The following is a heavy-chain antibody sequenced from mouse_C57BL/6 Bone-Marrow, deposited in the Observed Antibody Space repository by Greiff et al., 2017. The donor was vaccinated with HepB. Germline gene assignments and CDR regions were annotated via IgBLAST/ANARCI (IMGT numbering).Heavy chain of an antibody. J-gene: IGHJ1*03. Sequence: QVQLQQPGAELVKPGASVKVSCKASGYTFTSYWMHWVKQRPGQGLEWIGRIHPSDSDTNYNQKFKGKATLTVDKSSSTAYMQLSSLTSEDTAVYYCTHSHPHYYGSSYWYFDVWGTGTTVTVSS. V-gene: IGHV1-74*01. D-gene: IGHD1-1*01. CDR2: IHPSDSDT. CDR1: GYTFTSYW. CDR3: THSHPHYYGSSYWYFDV.